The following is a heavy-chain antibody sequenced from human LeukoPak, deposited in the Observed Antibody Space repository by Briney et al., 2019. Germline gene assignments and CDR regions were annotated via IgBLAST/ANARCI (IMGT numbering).Heavy chain of an antibody. D-gene: IGHD1-1*01. Sequence: PSETLSLTCTVSGYSISSGYFWGWIRQSPGKGLEWIGTIHHSGTTYYNPSLKSRVTISVDTSKNQFSLKLSSVTAADTAVYYCARRVRGFQHWGQGTLVTVSS. CDR3: ARRVRGFQH. CDR2: IHHSGTT. V-gene: IGHV4-38-2*02. J-gene: IGHJ1*01. CDR1: GYSISSGYF.